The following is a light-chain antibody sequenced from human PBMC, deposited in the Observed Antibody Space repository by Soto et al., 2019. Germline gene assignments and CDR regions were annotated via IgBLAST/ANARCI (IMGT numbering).Light chain of an antibody. CDR3: SSFTANRLYV. CDR2: EVT. V-gene: IGLV2-14*01. CDR1: SSDVGIYNY. J-gene: IGLJ1*01. Sequence: QSALTQPASVSGSPGQSIAISCTGSSSDVGIYNYVSWYQQHPGKVPKLIIYEVTNRPSGVSNRFSGSKSGNTASLTISGLQAEDEADYYCSSFTANRLYVFGPGTKVTV.